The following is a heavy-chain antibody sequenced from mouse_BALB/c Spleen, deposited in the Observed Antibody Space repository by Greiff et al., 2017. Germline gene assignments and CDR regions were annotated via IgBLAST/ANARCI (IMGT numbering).Heavy chain of an antibody. J-gene: IGHJ2*01. Sequence: VQLQQSGPELVKPGASVKISCKASGYAFSSSWMNWVKQRPGQGLEWIGRIYPGDGDTNYNGKFKGKATLTADKSSSTAYMQLSSLTSVDSAVYFCARKADYDYFDYWGQGTTLTVSS. CDR2: IYPGDGDT. V-gene: IGHV1-82*01. CDR1: GYAFSSSW. D-gene: IGHD2-4*01. CDR3: ARKADYDYFDY.